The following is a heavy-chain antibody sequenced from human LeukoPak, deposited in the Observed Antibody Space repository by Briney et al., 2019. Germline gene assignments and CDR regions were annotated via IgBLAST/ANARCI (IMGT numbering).Heavy chain of an antibody. Sequence: GESLKISCKGSGYSFTSYWISWVRQMPGKGLEWMGRIDPSDSYTNYSPSFQGHVTISADKSISTAYLQWSSLKASDTAMYCCARGDYDILTGINWGQGTLVTVSS. CDR2: IDPSDSYT. CDR1: GYSFTSYW. CDR3: ARGDYDILTGIN. V-gene: IGHV5-10-1*01. D-gene: IGHD3-9*01. J-gene: IGHJ4*02.